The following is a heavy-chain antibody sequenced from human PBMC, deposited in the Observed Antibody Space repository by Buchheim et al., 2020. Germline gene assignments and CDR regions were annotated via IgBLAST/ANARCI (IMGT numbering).Heavy chain of an antibody. CDR1: GYTFTGYY. CDR3: ARDVGSLYDILTGYSPGGGMDV. CDR2: INPNSGGT. D-gene: IGHD3-9*01. Sequence: QVQLVQSGAEVKKPGASVKVSCKASGYTFTGYYMHWVRQAPGQGLEWMGWINPNSGGTNYAQKFPGWVTMTRDTSISTAYMELSRLRSDDTAVYYCARDVGSLYDILTGYSPGGGMDVWGQGTT. J-gene: IGHJ6*02. V-gene: IGHV1-2*04.